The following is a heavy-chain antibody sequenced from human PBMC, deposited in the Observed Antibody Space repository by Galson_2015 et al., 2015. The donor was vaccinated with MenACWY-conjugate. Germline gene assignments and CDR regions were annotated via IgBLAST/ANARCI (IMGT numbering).Heavy chain of an antibody. CDR3: AKGTTASRPNWFDP. Sequence: SMRLSCAGCGLSFSNYQMNWARQTPGKGLEWGSWISSSGSYIYYADSLKGRFTISRDNAKNSLYLQMNSLTSEDTAVYYCAKGTTASRPNWFDPWGQGTLVTVSS. D-gene: IGHD6-6*01. CDR1: GLSFSNYQ. V-gene: IGHV3-21*01. CDR2: ISSSGSYI. J-gene: IGHJ5*02.